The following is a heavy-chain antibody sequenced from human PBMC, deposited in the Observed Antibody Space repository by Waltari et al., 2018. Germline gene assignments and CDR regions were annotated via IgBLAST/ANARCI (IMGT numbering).Heavy chain of an antibody. CDR1: GGSISSSSYY. Sequence: QLQLQESGPGLVKPSETLSLTCTVSGGSISSSSYYWGWIRQPPGKGLEWIGSIYYGGSTYYNPSLKSRVTISVDTSKNQFSLKLSAVTAADTAVYYCARSEWRYYFDYWGQGTLVTVSS. D-gene: IGHD2-15*01. CDR3: ARSEWRYYFDY. CDR2: IYYGGST. V-gene: IGHV4-39*01. J-gene: IGHJ4*02.